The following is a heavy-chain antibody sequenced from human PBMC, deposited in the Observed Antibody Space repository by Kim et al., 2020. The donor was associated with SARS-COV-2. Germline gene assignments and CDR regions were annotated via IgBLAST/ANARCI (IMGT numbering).Heavy chain of an antibody. CDR1: GFTFSSYS. CDR2: ISSSSSYI. V-gene: IGHV3-21*01. CDR3: ARDSGILWFGELSPLLGMDV. J-gene: IGHJ6*02. D-gene: IGHD3-10*01. Sequence: GGSLRLSCAASGFTFSSYSMNWVRQAPGKGLEWVSSISSSSSYIYYADSVKGRFTISRDNAKNSLYLQMNSLRAEDTAVYYCARDSGILWFGELSPLLGMDVWGQGTTVTVSS.